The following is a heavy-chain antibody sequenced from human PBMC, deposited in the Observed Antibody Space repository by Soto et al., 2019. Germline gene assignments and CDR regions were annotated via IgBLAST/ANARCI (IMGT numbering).Heavy chain of an antibody. Sequence: GESLKISCKGSGYSFTSYWIGWVRQMPGKGLEWMGSIYPGDSNTRYSPAFQGQVTITADKSITTAYLQWSSLKASDTAIYYCARRSYNYDTRGFYYWFDPWGQGTLVTVSS. CDR2: IYPGDSNT. V-gene: IGHV5-51*01. D-gene: IGHD3-22*01. CDR3: ARRSYNYDTRGFYYWFDP. CDR1: GYSFTSYW. J-gene: IGHJ5*02.